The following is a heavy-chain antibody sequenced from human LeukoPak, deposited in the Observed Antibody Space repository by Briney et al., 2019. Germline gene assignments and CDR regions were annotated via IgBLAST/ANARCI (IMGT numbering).Heavy chain of an antibody. CDR1: GFTFSRYW. Sequence: PGGSLRLSCAASGFTFSRYWMHWVRQAPGKGLVWGSRINSDGSSITHADSVKGRFTISRDNAKNTLFLQMNSLRVEDTALYYCAREGRVSGYDFDCWGQGTLVTASS. J-gene: IGHJ4*02. CDR2: INSDGSSI. D-gene: IGHD5-12*01. CDR3: AREGRVSGYDFDC. V-gene: IGHV3-74*03.